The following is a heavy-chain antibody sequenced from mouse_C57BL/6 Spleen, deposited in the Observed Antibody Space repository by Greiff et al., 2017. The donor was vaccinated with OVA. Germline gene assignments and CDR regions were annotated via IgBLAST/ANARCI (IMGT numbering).Heavy chain of an antibody. CDR2: INPGSGGT. V-gene: IGHV1-54*01. CDR3: ARGHYYGSSGLFAY. CDR1: GYAFTNYL. Sequence: VQLVESGAELVRPGTSVKVSCKASGYAFTNYLIEWVKQRPGQGLEWIGVINPGSGGTNYNEKFKGKATLTADKSSSTAYMQLSSLTSEDSAVYFCARGHYYGSSGLFAYWGQWTLVTVSA. D-gene: IGHD1-1*01. J-gene: IGHJ3*01.